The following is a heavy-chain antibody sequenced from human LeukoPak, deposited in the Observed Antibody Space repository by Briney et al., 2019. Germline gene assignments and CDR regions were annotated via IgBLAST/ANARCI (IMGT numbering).Heavy chain of an antibody. Sequence: PSEALSLTCTVSGGSISSYYWSWIRQPPGKGLEWIGYIYYSRSTNYNPSLKSRVTISVDTSKNQFSLKLSSVTAADTAVYYCAREGEYDSSGYYYGGGGWFDPWGQGTLVTVSS. D-gene: IGHD3-22*01. V-gene: IGHV4-59*01. CDR3: AREGEYDSSGYYYGGGGWFDP. CDR1: GGSISSYY. CDR2: IYYSRST. J-gene: IGHJ5*02.